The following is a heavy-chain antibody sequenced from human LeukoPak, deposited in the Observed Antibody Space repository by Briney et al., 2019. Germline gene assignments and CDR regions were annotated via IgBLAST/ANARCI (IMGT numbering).Heavy chain of an antibody. CDR1: GFTFSSYG. D-gene: IGHD4-11*01. V-gene: IGHV3-33*06. Sequence: GRSLRLSCAASGFTFSSYGMHWVRQAPGKGLEWVAVIWYDESNTYYADSVKDRFTISRDNSKNTLYLQMNSLRAEDAAVYYCAKDRAYSLDYWGQGALVTVSS. CDR3: AKDRAYSLDY. J-gene: IGHJ4*02. CDR2: IWYDESNT.